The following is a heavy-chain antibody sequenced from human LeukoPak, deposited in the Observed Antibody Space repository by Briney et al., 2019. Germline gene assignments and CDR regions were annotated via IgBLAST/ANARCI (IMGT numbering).Heavy chain of an antibody. CDR2: IYHSGST. V-gene: IGHV4-38-2*02. J-gene: IGHJ4*02. CDR1: GYSISSGYY. Sequence: SSETLSLTCAVSGYSISSGYYWGWIRQPPGKGLEWIGSIYHSGSTYYNPSLKSRVTISVDTSKNQFSLKLSSVTAADTAVYYCARDASKGALDYWGQGTLVTVSS. CDR3: ARDASKGALDY. D-gene: IGHD3-16*01.